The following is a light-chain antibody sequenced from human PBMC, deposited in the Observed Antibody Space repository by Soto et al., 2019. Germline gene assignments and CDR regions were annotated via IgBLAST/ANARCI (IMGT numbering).Light chain of an antibody. CDR1: SSDVGAYNF. Sequence: QSVLTQPASVSGSPGQSITISCTGTSSDVGAYNFVSWYQQHPGKVPKLMIFDVSSRPSGVSDRFSGSKSGNTASLTISGIQAEDAGNYYFSSYTSSSTHVFGRGTKLTVL. V-gene: IGLV2-14*03. CDR3: SSYTSSSTHV. J-gene: IGLJ1*01. CDR2: DVS.